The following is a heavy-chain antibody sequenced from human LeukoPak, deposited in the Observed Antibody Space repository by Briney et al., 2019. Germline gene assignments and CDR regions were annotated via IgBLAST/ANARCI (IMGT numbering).Heavy chain of an antibody. D-gene: IGHD2-21*02. CDR1: GYRFTSYW. CDR3: ARCGGDYYNWFDP. J-gene: IGHJ5*02. V-gene: IGHV5-51*01. Sequence: GESLQISCKGSGYRFTSYWIGWVRQLPGKGLEWMGIIYPGDSDTRYSPSFQGQVTISADKSISTAYLQWSSLKASDTAMYYCARCGGDYYNWFDPWGQGTLVTVSS. CDR2: IYPGDSDT.